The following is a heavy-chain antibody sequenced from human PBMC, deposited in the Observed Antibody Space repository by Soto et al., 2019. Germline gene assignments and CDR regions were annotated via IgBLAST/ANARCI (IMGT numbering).Heavy chain of an antibody. Sequence: FETTCARSSVARGSIGGYGGSWIRQPPGKGLEWIGYIYYSGSTNYNPSLKSRVTISVDTSKNQFSLKLSSVTAADTPVYYCATRYGSCIDDWGQGTLVTGSS. CDR2: IYYSGST. CDR1: RGSIGGYG. J-gene: IGHJ4*02. CDR3: ATRYGSCIDD. V-gene: IGHV4-59*08. D-gene: IGHD5-18*01.